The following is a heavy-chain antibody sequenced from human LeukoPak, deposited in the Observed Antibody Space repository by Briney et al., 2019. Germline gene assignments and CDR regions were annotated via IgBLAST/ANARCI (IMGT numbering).Heavy chain of an antibody. CDR1: GFTFSSYA. Sequence: PGGSLRLSCAASGFTFSSYAMHWVRQAPGKGLEWVAVISYDGSNKYYADSVKGRFTISRDNSKSTLYPQMNSLRAEDTAVYYCAREGLDYYGSGSYYKASYYYYGMDVWGQGTTVTASS. CDR3: AREGLDYYGSGSYYKASYYYYGMDV. V-gene: IGHV3-30-3*01. J-gene: IGHJ6*02. D-gene: IGHD3-10*01. CDR2: ISYDGSNK.